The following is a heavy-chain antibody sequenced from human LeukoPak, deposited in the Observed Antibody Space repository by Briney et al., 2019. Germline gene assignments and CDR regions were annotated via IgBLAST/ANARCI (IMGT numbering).Heavy chain of an antibody. Sequence: SETLSLTCTVSGGSISSYYWSWIRQPPGKGLEWLGYIYYSGSTNYNPSLKSRVTISVDTSKNQFSLKLSSVTAADTAVYYCAKSFGYYGSGTQGLFWFDPWGQGTLVTVSS. J-gene: IGHJ5*02. CDR3: AKSFGYYGSGTQGLFWFDP. D-gene: IGHD3-10*01. CDR2: IYYSGST. V-gene: IGHV4-59*08. CDR1: GGSISSYY.